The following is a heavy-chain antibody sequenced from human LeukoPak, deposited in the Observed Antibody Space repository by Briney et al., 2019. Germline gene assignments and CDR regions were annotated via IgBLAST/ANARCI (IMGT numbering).Heavy chain of an antibody. CDR3: ARAPRSGWLSEYFQH. J-gene: IGHJ1*01. CDR2: INAGNGNT. CDR1: GYTFTSYA. D-gene: IGHD6-19*01. Sequence: GASVKVSCKASGYTFTSYAMHWLRQAPGQRLEWMGWINAGNGNTKYSQKFQGRVTITRDTSASTAYMELSSLRSEDTAVYYCARAPRSGWLSEYFQHWGQGTLVTVSS. V-gene: IGHV1-3*01.